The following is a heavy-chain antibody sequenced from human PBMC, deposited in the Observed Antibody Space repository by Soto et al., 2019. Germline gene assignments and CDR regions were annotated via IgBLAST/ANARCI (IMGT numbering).Heavy chain of an antibody. CDR2: IYYSGST. CDR1: GGSISSSSYY. J-gene: IGHJ6*02. D-gene: IGHD2-2*01. Sequence: SETLSLTCTVSGGSISSSSYYWGWIRQPPGKGLEWIGSIYYSGSTYYNPSLKSRVTISVDTSKNQFSLKLSSVTAADTAVYYCAGIGYCSSTSCYGWGYYYYGMDVWGQGTTVTVSS. CDR3: AGIGYCSSTSCYGWGYYYYGMDV. V-gene: IGHV4-39*01.